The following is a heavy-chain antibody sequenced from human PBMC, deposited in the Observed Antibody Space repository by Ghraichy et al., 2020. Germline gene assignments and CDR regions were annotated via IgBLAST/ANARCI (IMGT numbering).Heavy chain of an antibody. CDR2: INGHSGYT. D-gene: IGHD5-24*01. J-gene: IGHJ6*02. V-gene: IGHV1-18*04. CDR1: GYSFSSYG. Sequence: ASVKVSCKASGYSFSSYGISWVRQAPGEGLEWMGWINGHSGYTTYAQKVQGRVTVTRDTSTSTVYMELRSLRSDDTAVYYCAREWLIQGNVDVWGQGTTVTVSS. CDR3: AREWLIQGNVDV.